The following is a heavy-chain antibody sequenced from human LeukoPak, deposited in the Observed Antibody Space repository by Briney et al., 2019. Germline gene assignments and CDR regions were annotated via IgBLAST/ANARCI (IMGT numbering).Heavy chain of an antibody. J-gene: IGHJ4*02. CDR1: GFPVNNNY. CDR2: IYSGGST. Sequence: PGGSLRLSCAASGFPVNNNYMSWVRQAPGKGLEWVSIIYSGGSTKYADSVKGRFTISRDTSKSTLYLQMNSLSAEDSAVYYCVSDILRNFDYWGQGTLVTVSS. V-gene: IGHV3-53*01. D-gene: IGHD2-21*01. CDR3: VSDILRNFDY.